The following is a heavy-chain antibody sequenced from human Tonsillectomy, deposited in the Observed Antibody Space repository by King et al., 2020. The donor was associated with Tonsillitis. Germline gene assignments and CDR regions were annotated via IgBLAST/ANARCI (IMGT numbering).Heavy chain of an antibody. J-gene: IGHJ6*03. CDR3: ARERGTSYFYFMAV. CDR1: GFTFRAYA. CDR2: ISTTPSTT. V-gene: IGHV3-48*01. Sequence: VQLVESGGGLVQPGGSLKLSCVASGFTFRAYALNWVRQAPGKGLEWISYISTTPSTTHYADSVKGRFTISRDNVDNSLHLEMSSLRAEDTAVYYCARERGTSYFYFMAVWGNGTTVTVSS. D-gene: IGHD2-2*01.